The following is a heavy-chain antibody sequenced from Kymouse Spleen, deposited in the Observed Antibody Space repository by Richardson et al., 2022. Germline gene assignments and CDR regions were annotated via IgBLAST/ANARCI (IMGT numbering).Heavy chain of an antibody. CDR2: IYYSGST. CDR1: GGSISSYY. J-gene: IGHJ3*02. CDR3: ARGRYNWNLDAFDI. D-gene: IGHD1-7*01. Sequence: QVQLQESGPGLVKPSETLSLTCTVSGGSISSYYWSWIRQPPGKGLEWIGYIYYSGSTNYNPSLKSRVTISVDTSKNQFSLKLSSVTAADTAVYYCARGRYNWNLDAFDIWGQGTMVTVSS. V-gene: IGHV4-59*01.